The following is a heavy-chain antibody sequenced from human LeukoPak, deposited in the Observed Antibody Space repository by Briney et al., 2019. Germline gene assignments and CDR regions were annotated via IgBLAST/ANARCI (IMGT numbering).Heavy chain of an antibody. CDR3: ARDRGGIYYFDY. Sequence: ASVKVSCKASGYTFINYYMHWVRQAPGQGLEWMGVINPSGGTTSYAQKFQGRVTMTRDTSTSTVYMELSSLRSEDTAVYYCARDRGGIYYFDYWGQGTLVTVSS. CDR2: INPSGGTT. J-gene: IGHJ4*02. CDR1: GYTFINYY. D-gene: IGHD3-10*01. V-gene: IGHV1-46*01.